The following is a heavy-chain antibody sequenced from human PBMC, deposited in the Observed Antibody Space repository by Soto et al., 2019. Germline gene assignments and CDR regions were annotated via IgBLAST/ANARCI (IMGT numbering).Heavy chain of an antibody. V-gene: IGHV3-30-3*01. Sequence: VHLEESGGGVVQPGTSLRLSCVASGFTFSSYGMHCVRQAPGKGLEWVAVIPNTENKKYYADSVKGRFTIARDNSQNTLFLKMDSLMSEDTAMYYCARTAGGRVRGALDIWGQGTMVTVS. D-gene: IGHD3-10*01. CDR3: ARTAGGRVRGALDI. CDR1: GFTFSSYG. CDR2: IPNTENKK. J-gene: IGHJ3*02.